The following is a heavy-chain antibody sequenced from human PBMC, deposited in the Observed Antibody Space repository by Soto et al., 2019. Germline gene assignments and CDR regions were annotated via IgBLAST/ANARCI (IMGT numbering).Heavy chain of an antibody. Sequence: ASVKVSCKASGYTFTSYGISWVRQAPGQGLEWMGWISAYNGNTNYAQKLQGRVTMTTDTSTSTAYMELRSLRSDDTAVYYCARDEYYFFIGCYGNHRYVHCFPTTLSSDL. CDR1: GYTFTSYG. CDR3: ARDEYYFFIGCYGNHRYVHCFPTTLSSDL. J-gene: IGHJ2*01. CDR2: ISAYNGNT. V-gene: IGHV1-18*01. D-gene: IGHD3-3*01.